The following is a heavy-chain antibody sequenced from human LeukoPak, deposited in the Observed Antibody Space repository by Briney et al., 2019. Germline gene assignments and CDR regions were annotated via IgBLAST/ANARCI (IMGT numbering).Heavy chain of an antibody. Sequence: APVKVSCKASGYTFTSYDINWVRQATGQGLEWMGWMNPNSGNTGYAQKFQGRVTMTRNTSISTAYMELSSLRSEDTAVYYCARGQFLWELNYYNSSGCLDYWGQGTLVTVSS. D-gene: IGHD3-22*01. V-gene: IGHV1-8*01. CDR3: ARGQFLWELNYYNSSGCLDY. J-gene: IGHJ4*02. CDR2: MNPNSGNT. CDR1: GYTFTSYD.